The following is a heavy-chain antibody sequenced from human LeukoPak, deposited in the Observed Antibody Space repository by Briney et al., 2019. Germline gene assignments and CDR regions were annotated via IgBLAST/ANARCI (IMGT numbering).Heavy chain of an antibody. CDR1: GGSISSYY. Sequence: SETLSLTCTVSGGSISSYYWSWIRQPPGKGLEWIGYIYYSGSTNYNPSLKSRVTISVDTSKNQFSLKLSSVTAADTAVYYCARESSIAARPEYVFDYWGQGTLVTVSS. CDR2: IYYSGST. V-gene: IGHV4-59*01. CDR3: ARESSIAARPEYVFDY. D-gene: IGHD6-6*01. J-gene: IGHJ4*02.